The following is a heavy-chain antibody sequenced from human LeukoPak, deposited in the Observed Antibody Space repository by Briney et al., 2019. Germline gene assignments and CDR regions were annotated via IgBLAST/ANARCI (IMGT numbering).Heavy chain of an antibody. Sequence: SETLSLTCTVSGGSISSYYWSWIRQPPGKGLEWIGYIYYSGSTNYNPSLKSRVTISVDTSKNQFFLKLSSVTAADTAVYYCARLYLGYCSGGSCYFLDYWGQGTLVTVSS. J-gene: IGHJ4*02. CDR3: ARLYLGYCSGGSCYFLDY. CDR1: GGSISSYY. CDR2: IYYSGST. V-gene: IGHV4-59*01. D-gene: IGHD2-15*01.